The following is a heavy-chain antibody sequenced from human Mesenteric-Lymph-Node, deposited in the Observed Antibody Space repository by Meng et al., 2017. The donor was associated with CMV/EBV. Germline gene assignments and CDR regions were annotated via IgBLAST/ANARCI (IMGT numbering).Heavy chain of an antibody. Sequence: ASVKVSCKASGYTFTGYYIHWVRQAPGQGLEWMGWINPNSGDTNYAQEFQGRVTMTRDTSISTAYMELSRLRSDDTAVYYCARDQGWLEMGIDYWGQGTLVTVSS. D-gene: IGHD5-24*01. CDR1: GYTFTGYY. J-gene: IGHJ4*02. CDR3: ARDQGWLEMGIDY. CDR2: INPNSGDT. V-gene: IGHV1-2*02.